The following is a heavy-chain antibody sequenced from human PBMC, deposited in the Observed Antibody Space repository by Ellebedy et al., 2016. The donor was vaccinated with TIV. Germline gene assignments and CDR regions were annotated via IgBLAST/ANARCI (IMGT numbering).Heavy chain of an antibody. CDR1: GFTFSNAW. Sequence: GGSLRLSXAASGFTFSNAWMSWVRQAPGKGLEWVGRIKSKTDGGTTDYAAPVKGRFTISRDDSKNTLYLQMNSLKTEDTAVYYCTTDLGGGYSSGWYEITAGTTYFDYWGQGTLVTVSS. CDR3: TTDLGGGYSSGWYEITAGTTYFDY. CDR2: IKSKTDGGTT. V-gene: IGHV3-15*01. J-gene: IGHJ4*02. D-gene: IGHD6-19*01.